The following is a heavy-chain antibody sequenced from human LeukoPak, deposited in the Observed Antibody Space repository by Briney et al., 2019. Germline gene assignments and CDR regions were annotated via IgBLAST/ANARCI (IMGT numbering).Heavy chain of an antibody. CDR2: IYASGST. CDR1: GGSISSGSYY. J-gene: IGHJ6*04. CDR3: ARKGDV. Sequence: SQTLSLTCTVSGGSISSGSYYWSWIRQPAGKGLEWIGRIYASGSTDYNPSLKSRVTISLDTSKNQFSLKLNSVTAADTAVYYCARKGDVWGKGTTVTVSS. V-gene: IGHV4-61*02.